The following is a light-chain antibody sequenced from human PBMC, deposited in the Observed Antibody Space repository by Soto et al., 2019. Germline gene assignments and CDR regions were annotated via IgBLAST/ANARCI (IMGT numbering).Light chain of an antibody. Sequence: ETMLTQSPASLSLSPGERATLSCRASQSVDRFLAWYQQKRGQAPRLLIYDTSNRATGIPPRFSGSGSGTDFTLTISSLEPEDFASYYCQQYNSYSTFTFGPGTKVDI. V-gene: IGKV3-11*01. CDR1: QSVDRF. CDR2: DTS. J-gene: IGKJ3*01. CDR3: QQYNSYSTFT.